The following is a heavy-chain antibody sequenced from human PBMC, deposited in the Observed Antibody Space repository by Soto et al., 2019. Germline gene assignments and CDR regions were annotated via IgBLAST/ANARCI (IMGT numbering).Heavy chain of an antibody. V-gene: IGHV3-23*01. J-gene: IGHJ2*01. CDR1: GLSFGSYV. Sequence: EEQVLESGGGLLQPGGSLRLPCAASGLSFGSYVMTWVRQAPGKGLEWVSGISASGRSTYYADSVKGRFTVSRDNSKNTLYLDMNNLRVEDTAVYFWMRPFAYQMPSFWYFDLWGRGTLVTVSP. CDR2: ISASGRST. CDR3: MRPFAYQMPSFWYFDL. D-gene: IGHD2-2*01.